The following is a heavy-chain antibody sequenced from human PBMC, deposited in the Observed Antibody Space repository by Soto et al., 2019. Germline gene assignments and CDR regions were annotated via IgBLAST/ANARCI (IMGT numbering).Heavy chain of an antibody. V-gene: IGHV3-23*01. CDR1: GFTFSSYA. CDR2: ISGSGGST. J-gene: IGHJ4*02. D-gene: IGHD3-22*01. CDR3: AKRLGYYDSSGYYLDY. Sequence: EVQLLESGGGLVQPGGSLRLSCAASGFTFSSYAMSWVRQAPGKGLEWVSAISGSGGSTYYADSVKGRFTISRDNSKNTLYLQMNSLRAEDTAVYYCAKRLGYYDSSGYYLDYWGQGTLVTVSS.